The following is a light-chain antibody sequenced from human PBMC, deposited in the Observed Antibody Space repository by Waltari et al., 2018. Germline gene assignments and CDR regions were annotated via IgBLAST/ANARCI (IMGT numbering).Light chain of an antibody. CDR2: KAI. Sequence: QTVVTQEPSLSVSPGGTVTLTCALSSGSLSTTSYATWYQQTPGQAPRTLVYKAIARSSGVPDRFSGSILVNTAALTITGAQADDESDYYCALYMGSGIWVFGGGTRLTVL. CDR3: ALYMGSGIWV. V-gene: IGLV8-61*01. CDR1: SGSLSTTSY. J-gene: IGLJ3*02.